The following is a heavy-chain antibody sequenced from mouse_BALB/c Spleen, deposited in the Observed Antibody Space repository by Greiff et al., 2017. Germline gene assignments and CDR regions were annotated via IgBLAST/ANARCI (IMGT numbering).Heavy chain of an antibody. J-gene: IGHJ3*01. CDR1: GYSITSGYY. CDR2: ISYDGSN. CDR3: ARDGGYGAAWFAY. D-gene: IGHD1-1*02. V-gene: IGHV3-6*02. Sequence: EVQLVESGPGLVKPSQSLSLTCSVTGYSITSGYYWNWIRQFPGNKLEWMGYISYDGSNNYNPSLKNRISITRDTSKNQFFLKLNSVTTEDTATYYCARDGGYGAAWFAYWGQGTLVTVSA.